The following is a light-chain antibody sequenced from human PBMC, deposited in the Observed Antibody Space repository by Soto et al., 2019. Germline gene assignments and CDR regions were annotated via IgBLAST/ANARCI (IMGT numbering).Light chain of an antibody. J-gene: IGKJ1*01. V-gene: IGKV1-5*01. CDR1: QSISSW. Sequence: DIQMTQSPSTLSASVGDRVTITCRASQSISSWLAWYQQKPGKAPKLLIYDVSSLESGVPSRFSGSGSGTEFTLTISSLQPDDFATYYCQQTYDTLWTFGQGTKVDIK. CDR2: DVS. CDR3: QQTYDTLWT.